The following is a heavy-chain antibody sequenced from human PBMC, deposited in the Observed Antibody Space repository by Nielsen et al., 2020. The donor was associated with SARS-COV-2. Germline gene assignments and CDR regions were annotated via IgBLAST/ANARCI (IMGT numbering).Heavy chain of an antibody. CDR2: INSDGSST. CDR1: GFTFSSYW. J-gene: IGHJ4*02. V-gene: IGHV3-74*01. CDR3: ARDYDFWSGYYDY. D-gene: IGHD3-3*01. Sequence: GALKISCAASGFTFSSYWMHWVRQAPGKGLVWVSRINSDGSSTSYADSVKGRFTISRDNAKNTLYLQMNSLRAEDTAVYYCARDYDFWSGYYDYWGQGTLVTVSS.